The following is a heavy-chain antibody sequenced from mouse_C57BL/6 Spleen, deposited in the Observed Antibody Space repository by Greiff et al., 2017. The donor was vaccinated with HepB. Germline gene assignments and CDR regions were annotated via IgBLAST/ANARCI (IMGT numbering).Heavy chain of an antibody. J-gene: IGHJ4*01. CDR2: ISDGGSYT. Sequence: EVHLVESGGGLVKPGGSLKLSCAASGFTFSSYAMSWVRQTPEKRLEWVATISDGGSYTYYPDNVKGRFTISRDNAKNNLYLQMSHLKSEDTAMYYCARDVGLYRNYGYAMDYWGQGTSVTVSS. D-gene: IGHD2-1*01. CDR1: GFTFSSYA. CDR3: ARDVGLYRNYGYAMDY. V-gene: IGHV5-4*01.